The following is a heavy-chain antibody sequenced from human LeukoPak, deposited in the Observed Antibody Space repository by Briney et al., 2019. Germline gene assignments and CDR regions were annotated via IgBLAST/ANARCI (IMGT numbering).Heavy chain of an antibody. Sequence: ASVKVSCKASGYTFTSYYMHWVRQAPGHGPEWMGIINPRGGSTDYSQKFQDRVTMSSDTSTSTVYMELSSLRSEDTAVYFCARVGVTAATADYWGQGTLVTVSS. J-gene: IGHJ4*02. CDR3: ARVGVTAATADY. D-gene: IGHD6-25*01. CDR2: INPRGGST. V-gene: IGHV1-46*01. CDR1: GYTFTSYY.